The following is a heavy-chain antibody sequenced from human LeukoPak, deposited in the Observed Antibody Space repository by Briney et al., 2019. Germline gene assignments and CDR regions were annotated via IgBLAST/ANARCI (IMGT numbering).Heavy chain of an antibody. CDR2: MKEDGSEK. CDR1: GFTFSNYW. CDR3: ARAMDV. J-gene: IGHJ6*02. Sequence: PGGSLRLSCAASGFTFSNYWMTWVRQAPGKGLEWVANMKEDGSEKYYVDSVKGRFTISRDNAKNSLYLQINSLRAEDTAVYYCARAMDVWGQGTTVTVSS. V-gene: IGHV3-7*01.